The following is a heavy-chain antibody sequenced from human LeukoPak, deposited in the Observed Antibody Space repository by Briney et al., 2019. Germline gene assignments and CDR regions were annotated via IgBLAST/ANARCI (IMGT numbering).Heavy chain of an antibody. CDR2: IKQDGSEK. D-gene: IGHD2-8*01. J-gene: IGHJ6*03. CDR1: GFTFSSYA. Sequence: PGGSLRLSCAASGFTFSSYAMHWVRQAPGKGLEWVANIKQDGSEKYYVDSVKGRFTISRDNAKNSLYLQMNSLRAEDTAVYYCANGAFRLYYIDVWGKGTTVTVSS. CDR3: ANGAFRLYYIDV. V-gene: IGHV3-7*01.